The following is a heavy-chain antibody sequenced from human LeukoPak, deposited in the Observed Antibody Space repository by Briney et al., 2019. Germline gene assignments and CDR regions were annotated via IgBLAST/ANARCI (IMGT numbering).Heavy chain of an antibody. V-gene: IGHV4-34*01. Sequence: SETLSLTCAVYGGSFSGYYWSWIRQPPGKGLEWIGEINHSGSTNYNPSLKSRVTISVDTSKNQFSLKLSSVTAADTAVYYCARTGYGDYEDWGQGTLVTVSS. CDR3: ARTGYGDYED. CDR2: INHSGST. J-gene: IGHJ4*02. CDR1: GGSFSGYY. D-gene: IGHD4-17*01.